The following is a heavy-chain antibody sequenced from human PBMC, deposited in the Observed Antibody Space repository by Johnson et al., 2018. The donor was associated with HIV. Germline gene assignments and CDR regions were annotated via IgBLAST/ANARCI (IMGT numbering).Heavy chain of an antibody. D-gene: IGHD1-20*01. V-gene: IGHV3-7*05. CDR3: ARVRPYNWNDVHAFDI. CDR1: GFTFSSYW. J-gene: IGHJ3*02. CDR2: IKQDGSEK. Sequence: EVQLVESGGGLVQPGGSLRLSCAASGFTFSSYWMSWVRQAPGKGLEWVANIKQDGSEKYYVDSVKGRFTISRDNAKNSLYLQMNSLRAEDTAVYYCARVRPYNWNDVHAFDIWGQGTLVTVSS.